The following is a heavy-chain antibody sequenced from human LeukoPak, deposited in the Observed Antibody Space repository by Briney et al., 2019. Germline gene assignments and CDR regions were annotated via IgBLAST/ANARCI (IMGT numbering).Heavy chain of an antibody. CDR2: IGTGGDT. CDR1: GFTFSRYD. J-gene: IGHJ4*02. V-gene: IGHV3-13*04. Sequence: GGSLRLSCAASGFTFSRYDMHWVRQVTGQGLEWVSAIGTGGDTYYPGSVKGRFTISRENARNSLYLQMNSLRAEDTAVYYCAKTTGGNAYDYIDYWGQGTLVTVSS. CDR3: AKTTGGNAYDYIDY. D-gene: IGHD5-12*01.